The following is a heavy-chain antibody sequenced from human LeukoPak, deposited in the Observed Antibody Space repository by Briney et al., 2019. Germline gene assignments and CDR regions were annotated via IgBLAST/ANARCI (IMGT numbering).Heavy chain of an antibody. V-gene: IGHV4-39*07. D-gene: IGHD2-15*01. CDR3: ARAPRLYCSGGSCYSNWFDP. J-gene: IGHJ5*02. CDR1: GGSISSSSYY. CDR2: IYYSGST. Sequence: SETLSLTCTVSGGSISSSSYYWGWIRQPPGKGLEWIGSIYYSGSTYYNPSLKSRVTISVDTSKNQFSLKLSSVTAADTAVYYCARAPRLYCSGGSCYSNWFDPWGQGTLVTVSS.